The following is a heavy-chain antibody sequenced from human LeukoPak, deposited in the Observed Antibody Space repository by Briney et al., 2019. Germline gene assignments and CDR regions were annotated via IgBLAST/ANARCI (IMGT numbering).Heavy chain of an antibody. CDR2: IYYSGST. CDR3: ARVQDYYDSSGYYNWFDP. Sequence: SETLSLTCTVSGGSISSSSYYWGWIRQPPGKGLEWIGSIYYSGSTYYNPSLKSRVTISVDTSKNQFSLKLSSVTAADTAVYYCARVQDYYDSSGYYNWFDPWGQGTLVTVSS. CDR1: GGSISSSSYY. V-gene: IGHV4-39*01. D-gene: IGHD3-22*01. J-gene: IGHJ5*02.